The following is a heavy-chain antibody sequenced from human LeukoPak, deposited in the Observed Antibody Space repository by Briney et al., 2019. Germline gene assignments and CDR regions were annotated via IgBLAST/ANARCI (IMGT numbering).Heavy chain of an antibody. Sequence: GGSLRLSCAASGFTVSSNYMSWVRQAPGKGLEWVSVIYSGGSTYYADSVKGRFTISRDNSKNTLYLQMNGLRAEDTAVYYCASAKSDCSSTSCPFDYWGQGTLVTVSS. CDR2: IYSGGST. CDR3: ASAKSDCSSTSCPFDY. D-gene: IGHD2-2*01. V-gene: IGHV3-66*02. CDR1: GFTVSSNY. J-gene: IGHJ4*02.